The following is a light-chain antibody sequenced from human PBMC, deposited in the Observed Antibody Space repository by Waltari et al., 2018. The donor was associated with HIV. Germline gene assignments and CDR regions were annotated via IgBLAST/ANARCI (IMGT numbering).Light chain of an antibody. CDR2: KAS. V-gene: IGKV1-5*03. J-gene: IGKJ1*01. Sequence: IQMPQSPSTLPASVGDRVPIPGRASKSISSWLAWYQQKPGKAPKLLIYKASSLESGVPSRFSGSGSGTECTLTISSLQPDDFATYYCQQYNSYSTWTFGQGTKVEIK. CDR3: QQYNSYSTWT. CDR1: KSISSW.